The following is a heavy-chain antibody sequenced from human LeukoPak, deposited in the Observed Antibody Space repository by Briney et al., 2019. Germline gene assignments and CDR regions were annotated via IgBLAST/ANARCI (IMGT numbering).Heavy chain of an antibody. CDR2: IIPIFGTA. CDR1: GGTFSIYA. J-gene: IGHJ4*02. Sequence: ASVTVSCTASGGTFSIYAISWVRQAPGQGLEWMGGIIPIFGTANYAQKFQGRVTITADESTSTAYMELSSLRSEDTAVYYCAGAVDYSNSFDYWGQGTLVTVSS. D-gene: IGHD4-11*01. CDR3: AGAVDYSNSFDY. V-gene: IGHV1-69*13.